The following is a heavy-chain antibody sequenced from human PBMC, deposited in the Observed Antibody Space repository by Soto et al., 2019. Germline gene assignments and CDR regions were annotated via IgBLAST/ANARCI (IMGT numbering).Heavy chain of an antibody. Sequence: QVQLVQSGAEVKKPGSSVKVSCKASGGTFSSYAISWVRQAPGQGLEWMGGIIPIFGTANYAQKFQGRVTIIAYESTSTAYMELSSLRSEDTAVYYCARWTDIVVVPAATYAFDIWGQGTMVTVSS. V-gene: IGHV1-69*01. CDR3: ARWTDIVVVPAATYAFDI. CDR2: IIPIFGTA. D-gene: IGHD2-2*01. J-gene: IGHJ3*02. CDR1: GGTFSSYA.